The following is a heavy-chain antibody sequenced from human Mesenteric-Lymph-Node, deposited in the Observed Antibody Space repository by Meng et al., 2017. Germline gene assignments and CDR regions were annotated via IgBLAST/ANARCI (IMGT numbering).Heavy chain of an antibody. V-gene: IGHV1-2*06. J-gene: IGHJ4*02. Sequence: EESVESGADVKYAVASVKVSCKSSGYTFTGYFLHWVRQAPGQGREFMGRINPKNGGTDYLQRFKGRVTMTRDTSIRTAYMELNSLISDDTAVYYCTIIGSSVDFWGQGTLVTVSS. CDR1: GYTFTGYF. CDR2: INPKNGGT. CDR3: TIIGSSVDF. D-gene: IGHD1-26*01.